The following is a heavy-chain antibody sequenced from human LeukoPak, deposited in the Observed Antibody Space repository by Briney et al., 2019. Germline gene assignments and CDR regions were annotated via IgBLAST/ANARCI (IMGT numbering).Heavy chain of an antibody. CDR3: AKSTQYHYYFDY. D-gene: IGHD2-2*01. V-gene: IGHV3-30*18. Sequence: GGSLRLSCAASGFTFSSYGMHWVRQAPGKGLEWVAVISYDGSNKYYADSVKGRFTISRDNSKNTLYLQMNSLRAEDTAVYYCAKSTQYHYYFDYWGQGTLVTVSS. CDR1: GFTFSSYG. J-gene: IGHJ4*02. CDR2: ISYDGSNK.